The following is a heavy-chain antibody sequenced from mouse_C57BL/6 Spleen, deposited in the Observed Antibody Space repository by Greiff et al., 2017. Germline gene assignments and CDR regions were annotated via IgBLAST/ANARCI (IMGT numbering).Heavy chain of an antibody. J-gene: IGHJ4*01. Sequence: QVQLQQPGAELVKPGASVKLSCKASGYTFTSYWMHWVKQRPGQGLEWIGMIHPNSGSTNYNEKFKSKATLTVDKSSSTAYMQLSSLTSEDSAVYYCARSETAYYAMDDWGQGTSVTVSS. CDR1: GYTFTSYW. CDR3: ARSETAYYAMDD. D-gene: IGHD3-2*01. V-gene: IGHV1-64*01. CDR2: IHPNSGST.